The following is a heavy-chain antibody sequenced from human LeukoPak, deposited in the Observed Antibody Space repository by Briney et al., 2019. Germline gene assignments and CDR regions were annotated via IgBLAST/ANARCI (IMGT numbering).Heavy chain of an antibody. Sequence: PSETLSLTCTVSGGSTSSYYWSWIRQPPGKGLEWIGYIYYSGSTNYNPSLKSRVTISVDTSKNQFSLKLSSVTAADTAVYYCARVRVQWLVFDYWGQGTLVTVSS. CDR2: IYYSGST. CDR3: ARVRVQWLVFDY. CDR1: GGSTSSYY. D-gene: IGHD6-19*01. J-gene: IGHJ4*02. V-gene: IGHV4-59*01.